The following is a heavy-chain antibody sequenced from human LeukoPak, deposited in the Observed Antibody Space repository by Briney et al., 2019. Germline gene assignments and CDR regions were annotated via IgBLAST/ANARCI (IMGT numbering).Heavy chain of an antibody. CDR2: IYHSGST. J-gene: IGHJ4*02. Sequence: SETLYLTCSVSGYSIIRGYYWGWIRQPPGKGLEWIGTIYHSGSTYYNPSLKSRVTISLDTSKNQFSLKLSSVTAADTAVYYCARDQWELHFDYWGQGTLVTVPS. CDR3: ARDQWELHFDY. D-gene: IGHD1-26*01. CDR1: GYSIIRGYY. V-gene: IGHV4-38-2*02.